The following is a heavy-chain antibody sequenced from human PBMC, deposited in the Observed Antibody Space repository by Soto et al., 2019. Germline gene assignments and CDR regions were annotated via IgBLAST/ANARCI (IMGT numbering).Heavy chain of an antibody. CDR3: ARGDVDTAMVTLGPHYFDY. D-gene: IGHD5-18*01. J-gene: IGHJ4*02. CDR1: GGSISSGGYY. V-gene: IGHV4-31*03. CDR2: IYYSGST. Sequence: ASETLSLTCTVSGGSISSGGYYWSWIRQHPGKGLAWIGYIYYSGSTYYNPSLKSRVTISVDTSKTQFSLKLSSVTAADTAVYYCARGDVDTAMVTLGPHYFDYWGQGTLVTVSS.